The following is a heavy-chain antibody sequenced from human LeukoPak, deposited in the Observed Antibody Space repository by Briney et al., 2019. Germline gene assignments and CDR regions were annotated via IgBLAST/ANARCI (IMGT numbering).Heavy chain of an antibody. CDR2: IYYSGST. CDR3: ATGGYYGSSGGYDF. D-gene: IGHD3-22*01. J-gene: IGHJ4*02. Sequence: SETLSLTCTVSRDSIISYFWSWIRQPPGKGLEWIGYIYYSGSTDYNPSLTSRATIPVDTSKNQFSLNLSSVTAADTAVYYCATGGYYGSSGGYDFWGEGARVIVSS. V-gene: IGHV4-59*08. CDR1: RDSIISYF.